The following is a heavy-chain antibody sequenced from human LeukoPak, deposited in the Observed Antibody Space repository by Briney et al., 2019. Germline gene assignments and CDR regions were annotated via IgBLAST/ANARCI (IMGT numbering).Heavy chain of an antibody. V-gene: IGHV3-21*01. Sequence: GGSLRLSCARSGFTFSSYSMKWVRQAPGKGLEWVSSISSSSSYIYYADSVKGRFTISRDNAKNSLYLQMNSLRAEDTAVYYCARDGYDYVWGSYRELDYWGQGTLVTVSS. D-gene: IGHD3-16*02. J-gene: IGHJ4*02. CDR3: ARDGYDYVWGSYRELDY. CDR1: GFTFSSYS. CDR2: ISSSSSYI.